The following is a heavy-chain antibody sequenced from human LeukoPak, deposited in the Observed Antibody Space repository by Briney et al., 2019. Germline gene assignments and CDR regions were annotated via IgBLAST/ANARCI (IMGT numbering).Heavy chain of an antibody. D-gene: IGHD3-9*01. V-gene: IGHV4-59*01. Sequence: SETLSLTCTVSGGSISSYYWSWIRQPPGKGLEWIGYIYYSGSTNYNPSLKSRVTISVDTSKNQFSLKLSSVAAADTAVYYCARGYDILTGYYSFDYWGQGTLVTVSS. CDR2: IYYSGST. CDR1: GGSISSYY. CDR3: ARGYDILTGYYSFDY. J-gene: IGHJ4*02.